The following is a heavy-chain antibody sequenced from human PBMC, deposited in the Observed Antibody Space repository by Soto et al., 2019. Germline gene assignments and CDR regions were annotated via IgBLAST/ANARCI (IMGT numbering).Heavy chain of an antibody. CDR2: IGASGAGT. J-gene: IGHJ4*02. V-gene: IGHV3-23*01. Sequence: GSLRLSCAASGFTFSTYAMSWVRQAPGKGLEWVSGIGASGAGTYYAESVKGRFTISRDNSENTLHLQMNSLRAEDTAVYYCALRKTGSFFDYWGQGTLVTVSS. D-gene: IGHD3-10*01. CDR3: ALRKTGSFFDY. CDR1: GFTFSTYA.